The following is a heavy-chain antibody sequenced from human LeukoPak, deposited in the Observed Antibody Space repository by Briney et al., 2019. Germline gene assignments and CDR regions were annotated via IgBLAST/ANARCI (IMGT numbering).Heavy chain of an antibody. CDR3: ARAFDRDTAMETDY. V-gene: IGHV1-8*01. CDR2: MNPNSGNT. CDR1: VYTFTSYD. J-gene: IGHJ4*02. Sequence: ASVKVSCKASVYTFTSYDINWVRQATGQGLEWMGWMNPNSGNTGYAQKFQGRVTMTRNTSISTAYMELSSLRSEDTAVYYCARAFDRDTAMETDYWGQGTLVTVSS. D-gene: IGHD5-18*01.